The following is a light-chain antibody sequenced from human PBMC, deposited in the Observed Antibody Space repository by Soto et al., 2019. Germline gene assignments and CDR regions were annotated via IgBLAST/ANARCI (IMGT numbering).Light chain of an antibody. CDR3: CSYAGTYTR. CDR1: SSDIGGYNY. J-gene: IGLJ3*02. V-gene: IGLV2-11*01. Sequence: QSALTQPRSVSGSPGQSVTISCTGTSSDIGGYNYVSWYQQHPGKAPKLMIYDVSKRPSGVPDRFSGSKSGNTASLTISGLQAEDEADYYCCSYAGTYTRFGGGTKMTAL. CDR2: DVS.